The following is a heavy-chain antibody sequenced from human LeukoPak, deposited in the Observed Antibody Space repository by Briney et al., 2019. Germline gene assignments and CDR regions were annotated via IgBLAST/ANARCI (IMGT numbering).Heavy chain of an antibody. J-gene: IGHJ6*03. D-gene: IGHD4/OR15-4a*01. CDR1: GGTFSSYA. CDR2: IIPIFGTA. V-gene: IGHV1-69*05. CDR3: ARGGAGYYYYYYMDV. Sequence: GSSVKVSCKASGGTFSSYAISWVGQAPGQGLEWMGRIIPIFGTANYAQKFQGRVTITTDESTSTAYMELSSLRSEDTAVYYCARGGAGYYYYYYMDVWGKGTTVTVSS.